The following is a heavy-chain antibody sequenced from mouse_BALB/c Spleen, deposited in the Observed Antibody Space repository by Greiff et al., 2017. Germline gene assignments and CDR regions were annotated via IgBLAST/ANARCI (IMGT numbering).Heavy chain of an antibody. CDR1: GFTFSSYG. J-gene: IGHJ2*01. CDR3: GRQGDYYGSSDADY. V-gene: IGHV5-6*01. D-gene: IGHD1-1*01. Sequence: EVQLVESGGDLVKPGGSLKLSCAASGFTFSSYGMSWVRQTPDKRLEWVATISSGGSYTYYPASVKGRFTISRDNAKNTLYLQMSSLKSGDTAMYYCGRQGDYYGSSDADYWGQGTTLTVSS. CDR2: ISSGGSYT.